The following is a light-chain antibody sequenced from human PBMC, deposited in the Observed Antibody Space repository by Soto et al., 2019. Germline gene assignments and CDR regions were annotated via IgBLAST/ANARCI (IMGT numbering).Light chain of an antibody. V-gene: IGKV3-15*01. CDR3: QQKKNCPQP. CDR2: GAS. J-gene: IGKJ1*01. Sequence: EIVMTQSPATLSVSPGERATLSCRASQSVSSNLAWYQQKPGQAPRLLIYGASTRATGIPARFSGSGSGTSFTPPISTRHSKVFDFFYCQQKKNCPQPFGQGTKV. CDR1: QSVSSN.